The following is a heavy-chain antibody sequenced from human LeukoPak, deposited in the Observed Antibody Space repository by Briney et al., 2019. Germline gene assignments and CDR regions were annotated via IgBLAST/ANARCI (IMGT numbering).Heavy chain of an antibody. Sequence: PSETLSLTCSVSDGSINSYYWNWIRRPPGKGLEWIGYIYYNGNTNYSPSLKSRVTMSIDTSKNLFSLKVSSVTAADTAVYYCARGRSNYYGMDVWGQGTTVTVSS. V-gene: IGHV4-59*01. J-gene: IGHJ6*02. CDR2: IYYNGNT. CDR3: ARGRSNYYGMDV. CDR1: DGSINSYY. D-gene: IGHD1-26*01.